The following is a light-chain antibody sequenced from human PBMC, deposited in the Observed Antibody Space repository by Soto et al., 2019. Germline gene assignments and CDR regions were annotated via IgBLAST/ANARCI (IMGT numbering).Light chain of an antibody. Sequence: QSALTQPPSASRTPGQRVTIPCSGSSSDIGSHSVNWYQQLPGAAPRLLIYANDHRPSGVPDRFSASKSGTSASLAISGVRSEDEAFYYCATWSDSLKGWVFGGGTKLTVL. CDR1: SSDIGSHS. CDR3: ATWSDSLKGWV. J-gene: IGLJ3*02. V-gene: IGLV1-44*01. CDR2: AND.